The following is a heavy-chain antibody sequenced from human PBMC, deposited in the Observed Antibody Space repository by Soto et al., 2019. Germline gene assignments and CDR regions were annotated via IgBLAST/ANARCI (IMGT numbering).Heavy chain of an antibody. CDR3: ASDWVNPIRGNYDEDYYYYMDV. V-gene: IGHV3-48*01. Sequence: GGSLRLSCAASGFTFSSYSMNWVRQAPGKGLEWVSYISSSSSTIYYADSVKGRFTISRDNAKNSLYLQMNSLRAEDTAVYYCASDWVNPIRGNYDEDYYYYMDVWGKGTTVTVSS. J-gene: IGHJ6*03. D-gene: IGHD4-4*01. CDR1: GFTFSSYS. CDR2: ISSSSSTI.